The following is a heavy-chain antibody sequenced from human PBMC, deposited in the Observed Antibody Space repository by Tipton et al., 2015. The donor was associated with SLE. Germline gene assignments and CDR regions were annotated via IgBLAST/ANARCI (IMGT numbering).Heavy chain of an antibody. CDR1: IGPISSTNYY. CDR3: ARQDVFFAGRN. V-gene: IGHV4-39*07. Sequence: TLSLTCTVSIGPISSTNYYWGWIRQPPGKGLEWIGSIYYSGGTYNNPSLKSRVTMSVDTSKNQFSLNLSSVTAADTAVYYCARQDVFFAGRNWGQGTLVTVSS. D-gene: IGHD3-3*01. CDR2: IYYSGGT. J-gene: IGHJ4*02.